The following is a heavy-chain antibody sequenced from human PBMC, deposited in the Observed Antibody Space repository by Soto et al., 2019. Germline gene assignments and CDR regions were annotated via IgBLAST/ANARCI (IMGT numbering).Heavy chain of an antibody. Sequence: QVQLQESGPGLVKPSQTLSLTCTVSGGSISSGGYYWSWIRQHPGKGLEWIGYIYYSGSTYYNPALKSRVTISVSQSKNPFSLELSSVTAADTAVYYRARDQCVSVFSSFYCGMDVWGQGTTVTVSS. J-gene: IGHJ6*02. CDR3: ARDQCVSVFSSFYCGMDV. CDR2: IYYSGST. CDR1: GGSISSGGYY. D-gene: IGHD2-15*01. V-gene: IGHV4-31*03.